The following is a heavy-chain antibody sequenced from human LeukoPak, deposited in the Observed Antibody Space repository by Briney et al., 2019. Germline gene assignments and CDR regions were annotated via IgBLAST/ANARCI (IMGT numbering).Heavy chain of an antibody. CDR1: XXXXXXXX. D-gene: IGHD3-3*01. Sequence: PSETXSLTCTXXXXXXXXXXWXWIRQXXXXXXEXIGFVYSNGNTNYNPSLKSRVTISVDASKNHFSLTLTSVTAADTAVYYCARHYDFWTGSYFDWGQGTLVTVSS. J-gene: IGHJ4*02. V-gene: IGHV4-59*08. CDR3: ARHYDFWTGSYFD. CDR2: VYSNGNT.